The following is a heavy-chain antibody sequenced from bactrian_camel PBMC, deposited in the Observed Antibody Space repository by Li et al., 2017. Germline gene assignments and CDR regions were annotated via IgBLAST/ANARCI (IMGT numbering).Heavy chain of an antibody. CDR3: AADPVCYGLGPSDYSY. D-gene: IGHD3*01. CDR1: RYTYKRNC. CDR2: LWIGGATT. Sequence: HVQLVESGGGSVQTGGSLRLSCAAGRYTYKRNCMGWFRQRPGKDREGVAVLWIGGATTSYADSVKGRFIITRDKAKDLVYLQMNGLQPEDTGIYYCAADPVCYGLGPSDYSYWGQGTQVTVS. V-gene: IGHV3S53*01. J-gene: IGHJ4*01.